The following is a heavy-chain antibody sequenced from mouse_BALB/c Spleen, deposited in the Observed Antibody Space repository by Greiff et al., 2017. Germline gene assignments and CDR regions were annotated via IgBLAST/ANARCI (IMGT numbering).Heavy chain of an antibody. Sequence: EVQRVESGGGLVQPGGSLKLSCAASGFTFSSYTMSWVRQTPEKRLEWVAYISNGGGSTYYPDTVKGRFTISRDNAKNTLYLQMSSLKSEDTAMYYCARQRGGYTTDYYAMDYWGQGTSVTVSS. CDR3: ARQRGGYTTDYYAMDY. D-gene: IGHD2-2*01. CDR2: ISNGGGST. CDR1: GFTFSSYT. J-gene: IGHJ4*01. V-gene: IGHV5-12-2*01.